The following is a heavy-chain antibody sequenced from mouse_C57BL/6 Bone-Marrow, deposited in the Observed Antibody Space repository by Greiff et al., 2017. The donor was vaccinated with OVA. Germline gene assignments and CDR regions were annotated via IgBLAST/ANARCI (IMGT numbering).Heavy chain of an antibody. CDR3: ARYDYDRRPCDY. V-gene: IGHV1-42*01. CDR2: INPSTGGT. J-gene: IGHJ2*01. D-gene: IGHD2-4*01. Sequence: EVKLVESGPELVKPGASVKISCKASGYSFTGYYMNWVKQSPEKSLEWIGEINPSTGGTTYNQKFKAKATLTVDKSSSTAYMQLKSLTSEDSAVYYCARYDYDRRPCDYWGQGTTLTVSS. CDR1: GYSFTGYY.